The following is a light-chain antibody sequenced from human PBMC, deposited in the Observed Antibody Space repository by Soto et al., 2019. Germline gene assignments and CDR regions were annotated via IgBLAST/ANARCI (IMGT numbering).Light chain of an antibody. V-gene: IGLV2-18*02. CDR2: EVT. Sequence: QSALTQPPSVSGSPGQSVTISCIGTSSDVGSYNRVSWYQQSPGTAPKLIIYEVTNRPSGVADRFSGSKSGNTASLTISGVQAEDEADYYCISYTSRNALVFGGGTKLTVL. CDR3: ISYTSRNALV. CDR1: SSDVGSYNR. J-gene: IGLJ3*02.